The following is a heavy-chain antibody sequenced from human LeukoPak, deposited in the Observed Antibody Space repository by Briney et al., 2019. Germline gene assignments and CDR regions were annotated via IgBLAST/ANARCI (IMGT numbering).Heavy chain of an antibody. Sequence: GASVKVSCKASGYTFTNYYIHWVRQAPGQGLEWMGWINSNRGGTNYAQKFQGRVTMTRDTSISTAHMELRSVRSDDTAVYYCARDHGDDAFDIWGPGTMVTVSS. CDR1: GYTFTNYY. D-gene: IGHD3-3*01. J-gene: IGHJ3*02. V-gene: IGHV1-2*02. CDR3: ARDHGDDAFDI. CDR2: INSNRGGT.